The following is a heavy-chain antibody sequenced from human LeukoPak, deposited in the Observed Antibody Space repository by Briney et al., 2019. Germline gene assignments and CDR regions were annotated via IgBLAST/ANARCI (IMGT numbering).Heavy chain of an antibody. J-gene: IGHJ4*02. CDR2: IYYSGST. CDR3: ARVHQLGVDY. CDR1: GGSISSGGYY. D-gene: IGHD3-10*01. Sequence: SETLSLTCTVSGGSISSGGYYWSWIRQHPGRGLEWIGYIYYSGSTYYNPSLKSRVTISVDTSKNQFSLKLSSVTAADTAVYYCARVHQLGVDYWGQGTLVTVSS. V-gene: IGHV4-31*03.